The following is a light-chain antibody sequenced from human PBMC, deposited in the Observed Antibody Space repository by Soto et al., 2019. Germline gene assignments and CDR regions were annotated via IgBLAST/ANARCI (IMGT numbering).Light chain of an antibody. V-gene: IGKV3-15*01. CDR1: QSVSSN. CDR3: QQFNNWPRT. CDR2: DAS. J-gene: IGKJ1*01. Sequence: EIAMTQSPATLSVSPGERATLSCRASQSVSSNLDWYQQKPGQAPRLLIYDASTRATGIPARFSGSGSGTEFTLTISSLQSEDFAVYYCQQFNNWPRTFGQGTKVEIK.